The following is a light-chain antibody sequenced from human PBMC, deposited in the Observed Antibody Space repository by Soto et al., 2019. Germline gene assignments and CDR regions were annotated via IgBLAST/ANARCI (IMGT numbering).Light chain of an antibody. J-gene: IGKJ5*01. CDR3: QQYKSYSIT. V-gene: IGKV1-5*01. CDR2: DAS. CDR1: QSISSW. Sequence: DIQMTQSPSTLPSFVGDRVTITCRASQSISSWLAWYQQKPGKAPKLLIYDASSLESGVPSRFSGSGSGTEFTLTISSLQPEDFATYYCQQYKSYSITFGQGTRLETK.